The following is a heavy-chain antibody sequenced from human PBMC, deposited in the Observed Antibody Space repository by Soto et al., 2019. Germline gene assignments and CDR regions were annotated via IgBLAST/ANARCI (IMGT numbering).Heavy chain of an antibody. CDR1: GFTFSSYS. CDR3: ARHCSSTSCPGGP. J-gene: IGHJ5*02. D-gene: IGHD2-2*01. CDR2: ISSSSSYI. V-gene: IGHV3-21*01. Sequence: EVQLVESGGGLVKPGGSLRLSCAASGFTFSSYSMNWFRQAPGKGLEWVSSISSSSSYIYYADSVKGRFNISRDNAKNSLYLQMNSLRAEDTAVYYCARHCSSTSCPGGPWGQGTLVTVFS.